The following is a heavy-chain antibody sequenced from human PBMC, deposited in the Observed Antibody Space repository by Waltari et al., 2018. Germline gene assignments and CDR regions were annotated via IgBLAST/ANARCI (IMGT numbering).Heavy chain of an antibody. V-gene: IGHV3-30*02. D-gene: IGHD5-12*01. CDR1: GFTFNTYG. CDR2: IRFDGKNK. CDR3: AKDSLYRGYDLHYLDH. J-gene: IGHJ4*02. Sequence: QVQLVESAGGVVQPGGSLRLSCVASGFTFNTYGLHWVRQVPGKGLEWVAFIRFDGKNKNYAASVKGRFIISRDNSKNTLFLQMNILRPDDTAVYFCAKDSLYRGYDLHYLDHWGQGTLVTVSS.